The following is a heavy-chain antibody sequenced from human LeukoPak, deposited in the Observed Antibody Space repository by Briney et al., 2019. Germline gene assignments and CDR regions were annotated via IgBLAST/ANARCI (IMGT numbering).Heavy chain of an antibody. D-gene: IGHD6-6*01. CDR3: ARDFTSLAARPEGVDY. V-gene: IGHV1-69*05. J-gene: IGHJ4*02. Sequence: ASVKVSCKASGGTFSSYAISWVRQAPGQGLEWMGGIIPIFGTANYAQKLQGRVTMTTDTSTSTAYMELRSLRSDDTAVYYCARDFTSLAARPEGVDYWGQGTLVTVSS. CDR2: IIPIFGTA. CDR1: GGTFSSYA.